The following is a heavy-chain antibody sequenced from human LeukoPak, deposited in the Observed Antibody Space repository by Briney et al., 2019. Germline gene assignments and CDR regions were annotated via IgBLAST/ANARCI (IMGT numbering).Heavy chain of an antibody. V-gene: IGHV3-23*01. Sequence: SGGSLRLSCAASGFTFSSYAMSWVRQAPGKGLEWVSAISGSGGSTYYADSVKGRFTISRDNSKNTLYLQMNSLRAEDTAVYYCAKKVNYDSSGYYAYWGQGTLVTVSS. CDR3: AKKVNYDSSGYYAY. J-gene: IGHJ4*02. CDR2: ISGSGGST. D-gene: IGHD3-22*01. CDR1: GFTFSSYA.